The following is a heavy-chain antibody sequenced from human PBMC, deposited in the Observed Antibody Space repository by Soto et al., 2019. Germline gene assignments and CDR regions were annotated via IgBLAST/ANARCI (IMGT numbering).Heavy chain of an antibody. D-gene: IGHD3-10*01. Sequence: PGGSLRLSCGASGFTITDYYMSWIRQAPGKGLEWVSHISSVGTTTYHADSVKGRFSISMDNAKNSLYLQMNSLRAEDTAVYYCARDQEGSGSHWLGYNYYAMDVWGQGTTVTVSS. CDR1: GFTITDYY. V-gene: IGHV3-11*01. CDR2: ISSVGTTT. J-gene: IGHJ6*02. CDR3: ARDQEGSGSHWLGYNYYAMDV.